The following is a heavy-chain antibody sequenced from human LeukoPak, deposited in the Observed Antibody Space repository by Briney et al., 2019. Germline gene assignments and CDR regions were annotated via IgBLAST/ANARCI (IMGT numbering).Heavy chain of an antibody. CDR2: IYTSGST. J-gene: IGHJ4*02. CDR1: GGSISSYY. Sequence: SETLSLTCTVSGGSISSYYWSWIRQPAGKGLEWIGRIYTSGSTNYNPSLKSRVTMSVDTSKNQFSLKLSSVTAADTAVYYCARDANRGSSWAFDYWGQGTLVTVSS. V-gene: IGHV4-4*07. CDR3: ARDANRGSSWAFDY. D-gene: IGHD6-13*01.